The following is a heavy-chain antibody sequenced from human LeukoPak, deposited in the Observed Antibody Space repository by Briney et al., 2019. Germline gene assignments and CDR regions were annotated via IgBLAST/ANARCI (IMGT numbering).Heavy chain of an antibody. CDR2: TGNKANSYTT. CDR3: ARGNTSAWYPFDY. CDR1: GFTFSDHY. J-gene: IGHJ4*02. Sequence: GGSLRLSCAASGFTFSDHYMDWVRQAPGKGLEWVGRTGNKANSYTTEYAASVKGRFTISRDDSRNSLFLQMNSLKSEDTAVYYCARGNTSAWYPFDYWGQGTLVTVSS. V-gene: IGHV3-72*01. D-gene: IGHD6-19*01.